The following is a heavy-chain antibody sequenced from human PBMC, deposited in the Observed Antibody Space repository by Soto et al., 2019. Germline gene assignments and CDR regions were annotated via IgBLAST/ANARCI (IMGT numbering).Heavy chain of an antibody. D-gene: IGHD1-20*01. CDR2: VFYTGFT. Sequence: LSLTFAVSGXSISGSYYYWAWLRQSPGKGPEWIGSVFYTGFTSYNPSLESRVSVSVDTSKSQFSLKLSAVTAADTAVYYCATSQKGYNWNYFDHWGQGALVTVSS. V-gene: IGHV4-39*01. CDR1: GXSISGSYYY. CDR3: ATSQKGYNWNYFDH. J-gene: IGHJ4*02.